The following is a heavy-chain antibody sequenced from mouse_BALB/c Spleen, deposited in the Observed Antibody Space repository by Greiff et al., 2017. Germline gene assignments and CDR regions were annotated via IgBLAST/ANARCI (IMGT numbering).Heavy chain of an antibody. J-gene: IGHJ2*01. Sequence: VQLQQSGPELVKPGASVRISCKASGYTFTSYYIHWVKQRPGQGLEWIGWIYPGNVNTKYNEKFKGKATLTADKSSSTAYMQLSSLTSEDSAVYFCARSGGYADLYYFDYWGQGTTLTVSS. CDR1: GYTFTSYY. D-gene: IGHD2-14*01. V-gene: IGHV1S56*01. CDR3: ARSGGYADLYYFDY. CDR2: IYPGNVNT.